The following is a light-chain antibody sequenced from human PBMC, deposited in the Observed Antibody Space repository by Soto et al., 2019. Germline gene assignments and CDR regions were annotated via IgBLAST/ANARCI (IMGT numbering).Light chain of an antibody. V-gene: IGKV3-20*01. Sequence: EIVLTQSPGTLSLSPGERATLSCRASQSVSSSYLAWYQQKPGQAPRLLIYGESNRASGIPDRFSGSGSGTDFTLCMSRVEPEDCVVYYCQQYGTSPRTVGERPKEEIK. CDR2: GES. CDR1: QSVSSSY. CDR3: QQYGTSPRT. J-gene: IGKJ1*01.